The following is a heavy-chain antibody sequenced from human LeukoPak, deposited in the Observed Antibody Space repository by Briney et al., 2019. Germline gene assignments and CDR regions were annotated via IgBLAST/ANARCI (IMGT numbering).Heavy chain of an antibody. Sequence: GGSLRLSCAASGFTFSDYYMSWIRQAPGKGLEWVSYISSSGSTIYYADSVKGRFTISRDNAKNSLYLQMNSLRAEDTAVYYCARDRYPRVTTTPSAAFDIWGQGTMVTVSS. CDR1: GFTFSDYY. J-gene: IGHJ3*02. CDR2: ISSSGSTI. V-gene: IGHV3-11*04. CDR3: ARDRYPRVTTTPSAAFDI. D-gene: IGHD4-4*01.